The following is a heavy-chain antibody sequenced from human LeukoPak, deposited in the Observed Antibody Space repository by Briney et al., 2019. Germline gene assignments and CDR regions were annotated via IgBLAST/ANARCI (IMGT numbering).Heavy chain of an antibody. V-gene: IGHV3-66*01. Sequence: PGGSLRLSCAASGFTVSSNHMSWVRQAPGKGLEWVSVIYSGGSTYYADSVKGRFTISRDNSKNTLYLQMNSRRAEDTAVYYCASLTVEYSSSSGDGYWGQGTLVPVSS. J-gene: IGHJ4*02. CDR3: ASLTVEYSSSSGDGY. CDR2: IYSGGST. CDR1: GFTVSSNH. D-gene: IGHD6-6*01.